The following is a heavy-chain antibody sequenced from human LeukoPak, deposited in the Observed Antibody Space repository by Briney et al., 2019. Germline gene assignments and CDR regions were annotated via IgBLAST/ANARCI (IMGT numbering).Heavy chain of an antibody. V-gene: IGHV3-30-3*01. J-gene: IGHJ3*02. D-gene: IGHD5-12*01. CDR3: ARVREYSGYDLGDAFDI. CDR1: GFTFSSYA. CDR2: ISYDGSNK. Sequence: PGRSLRLSCAASGFTFSSYAMHWVRQAPGKGLEWVAVISYDGSNKYYADSVKGRFTISRDNSKNTLYLQMNSLRAEDTAVYYCARVREYSGYDLGDAFDIWGQGTMVTVSS.